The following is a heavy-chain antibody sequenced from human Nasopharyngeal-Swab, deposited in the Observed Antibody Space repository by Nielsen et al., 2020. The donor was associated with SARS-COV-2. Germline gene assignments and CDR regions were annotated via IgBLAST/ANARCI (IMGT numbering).Heavy chain of an antibody. J-gene: IGHJ6*02. Sequence: WIRQPPGKGLEWIGEIYHSGSTNYNPSLKSRVTISVDKSKNQFSLKLSSATAADTAVYYCARGYSWYYYYGMDVWGQGTTVTVSS. CDR2: IYHSGST. CDR3: ARGYSWYYYYGMDV. V-gene: IGHV4-4*02. D-gene: IGHD5-18*01.